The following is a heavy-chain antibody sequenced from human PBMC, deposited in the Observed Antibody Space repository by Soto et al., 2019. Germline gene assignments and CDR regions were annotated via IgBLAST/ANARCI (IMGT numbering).Heavy chain of an antibody. D-gene: IGHD3-22*01. CDR2: IYYSGST. V-gene: IGHV4-59*01. CDR1: GGSISSYY. J-gene: IGHJ4*02. CDR3: ARSLYYYDSSGYSFDY. Sequence: SETLSLTCTVSGGSISSYYWSWIRQPPGKGLEWIGYIYYSGSTNYNPSLKSRVTISVDTSKNQFSLKLSSVTAADTAVYYCARSLYYYDSSGYSFDYWGQGTLVTVPS.